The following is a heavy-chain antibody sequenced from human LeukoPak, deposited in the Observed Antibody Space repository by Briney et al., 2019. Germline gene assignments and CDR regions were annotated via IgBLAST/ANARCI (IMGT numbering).Heavy chain of an antibody. D-gene: IGHD5-12*01. Sequence: PGGSLRLSCAASGFTFSRFWMTWVRQAPGKGLEWVGNIKRGGSEKNYADSVRGRFTISRDNAKNSLYLQMNSLRAEDTAVYYCARDGGNTGYVLFDYWGQGTLVTVSS. CDR3: ARDGGNTGYVLFDY. CDR1: GFTFSRFW. V-gene: IGHV3-7*03. J-gene: IGHJ4*02. CDR2: IKRGGSEK.